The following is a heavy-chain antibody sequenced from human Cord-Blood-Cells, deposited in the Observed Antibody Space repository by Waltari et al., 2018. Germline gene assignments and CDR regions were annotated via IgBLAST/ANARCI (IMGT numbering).Heavy chain of an antibody. D-gene: IGHD3-9*01. Sequence: QLQLQESGPGLVKPSETLSLTCTVSGGSISSSSYYWGWIRQPPGKGLEWIGSIYYSGSTYYNPSLKSRVTISVDTSKNQFSLKLSSVTAADTAVYYCARKILTGYYQPPDAFDIWGQGTMVTVSS. V-gene: IGHV4-39*07. CDR1: GGSISSSSYY. J-gene: IGHJ3*02. CDR3: ARKILTGYYQPPDAFDI. CDR2: IYYSGST.